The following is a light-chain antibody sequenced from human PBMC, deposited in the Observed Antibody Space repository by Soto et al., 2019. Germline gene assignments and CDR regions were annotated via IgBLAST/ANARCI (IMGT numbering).Light chain of an antibody. CDR2: EVS. Sequence: QSALTQPPSASGSPGQSVTISCTGTSSDVGGYNYVSWYQQHPGKAPKLMIYEVSKRPSGVPDRCSGSKSGNTASLTVSGXXXEDEXDYYCSSYAXXXXXGVFGTGT. J-gene: IGLJ1*01. CDR3: SSYAXXXXXGV. CDR1: SSDVGGYNY. V-gene: IGLV2-8*01.